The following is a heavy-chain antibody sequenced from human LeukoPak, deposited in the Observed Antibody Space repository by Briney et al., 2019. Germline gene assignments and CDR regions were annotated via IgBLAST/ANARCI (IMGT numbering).Heavy chain of an antibody. CDR2: ISYDGSNK. Sequence: GRSLRLSCAASGFTFSGYGMHWVRQAPGKGLEWVAVISYDGSNKYYADSVKGRSTISRDNSKNTLYLQMNSLRAEDTAVYYCTTEDPGEWELPDFDYWGQGTLVTVSS. CDR1: GFTFSGYG. V-gene: IGHV3-30*03. J-gene: IGHJ4*02. CDR3: TTEDPGEWELPDFDY. D-gene: IGHD1-26*01.